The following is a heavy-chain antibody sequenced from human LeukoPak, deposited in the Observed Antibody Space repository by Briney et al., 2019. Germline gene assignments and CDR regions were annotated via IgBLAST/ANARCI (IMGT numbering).Heavy chain of an antibody. D-gene: IGHD6-6*01. Sequence: GGSLRLSCAASGFTFSSYGMHWVRQAPGKGLEWVAVIWYDGSNKYYADSVKGRFTISRDNSKNTLYLQMNSLRAEDTAVYYCAKIPVGAAPDYFDYWGQGTLVTVSS. V-gene: IGHV3-33*06. CDR1: GFTFSSYG. CDR2: IWYDGSNK. CDR3: AKIPVGAAPDYFDY. J-gene: IGHJ4*02.